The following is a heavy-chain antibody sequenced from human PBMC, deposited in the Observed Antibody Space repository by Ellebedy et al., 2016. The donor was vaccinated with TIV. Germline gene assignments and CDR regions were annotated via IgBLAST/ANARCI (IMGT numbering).Heavy chain of an antibody. CDR2: YNPYTVAT. CDR3: ARDLGIPDDY. J-gene: IGHJ4*02. V-gene: IGHV1-2*02. CDR1: GCTLTAHW. D-gene: IGHD3-16*01. Sequence: AASVKVSCKASGCTLTAHWLHWVRQAPGQGLEWLGWYNPYTVATNYAQKFQGRVTMTSDTSINTAYMELSRLTSDDTAVYYCARDLGIPDDYWGQGTLVTVSS.